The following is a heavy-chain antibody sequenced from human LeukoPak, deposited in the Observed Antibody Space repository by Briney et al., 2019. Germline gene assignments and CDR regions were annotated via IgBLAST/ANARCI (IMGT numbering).Heavy chain of an antibody. V-gene: IGHV4-34*01. D-gene: IGHD6-6*01. J-gene: IGHJ4*02. Sequence: SETLSLTCAVYGGSFSGYYWSWIRQPPGKGLEWIGSIYHSGSTYYNPSLKSRVTISVDTSKNQFSLKLSSVTAADTAVYYCARAEYSSFFFDYWGQGTLVTVSS. CDR2: IYHSGST. CDR1: GGSFSGYY. CDR3: ARAEYSSFFFDY.